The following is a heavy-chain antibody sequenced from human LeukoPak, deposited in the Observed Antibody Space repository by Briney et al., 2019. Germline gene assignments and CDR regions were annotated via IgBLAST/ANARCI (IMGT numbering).Heavy chain of an antibody. V-gene: IGHV4-39*01. CDR1: GGSISSSSYY. Sequence: KASETLSLTCTVSGGSISSSSYYWGWIRQPPGKGLEWIGSIYYSGSTYYNPSLKSRVTISVDTSKNQFSLKLSSVTAADTAVYYCARPNPYNYGTDAFDIWGQGTMVTVSS. CDR3: ARPNPYNYGTDAFDI. J-gene: IGHJ3*02. D-gene: IGHD4-17*01. CDR2: IYYSGST.